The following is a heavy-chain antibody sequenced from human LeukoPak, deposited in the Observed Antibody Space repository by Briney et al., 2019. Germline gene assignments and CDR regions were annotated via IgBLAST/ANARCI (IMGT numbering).Heavy chain of an antibody. D-gene: IGHD3-16*01. V-gene: IGHV1-3*01. J-gene: IGHJ4*02. Sequence: EASVKVSCKASGYTFTSYAMHWVRQAPGQRLEWMGWINAGNGNAKYSQKFQGRVTITRDTSASIAYVELSSLRSEDTAVYYCARVYYDYVWGSYPDYWGQGTLVTVSS. CDR2: INAGNGNA. CDR3: ARVYYDYVWGSYPDY. CDR1: GYTFTSYA.